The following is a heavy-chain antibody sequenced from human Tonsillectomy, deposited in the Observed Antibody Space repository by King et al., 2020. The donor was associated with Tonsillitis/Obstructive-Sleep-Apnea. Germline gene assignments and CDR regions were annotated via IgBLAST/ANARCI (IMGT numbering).Heavy chain of an antibody. CDR2: IYYSGNT. CDR3: ARRGELLGWFDP. CDR1: GGSISSSSYY. V-gene: IGHV4-39*01. Sequence: QLQESGPGLVKPSETLSLTCTVSGGSISSSSYYWGWIRQPPGKGLEWIGNIYYSGNTYYNPSLKSRVTISVDTSKNQFSLKLSSVTAADTAVYYCARRGELLGWFDPWGQGTLVTVSS. D-gene: IGHD1-26*01. J-gene: IGHJ5*02.